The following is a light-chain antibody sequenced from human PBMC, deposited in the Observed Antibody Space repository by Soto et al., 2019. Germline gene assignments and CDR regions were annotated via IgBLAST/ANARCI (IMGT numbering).Light chain of an antibody. CDR3: QQYHSSPNT. CDR1: QAIYKN. J-gene: IGKJ2*01. Sequence: DIQMTQSPSSLSASVGDRVTITCRASQAIYKNLVWFQQKPGKAPKSLIYAASTLHGGVQSRFIGSGSGTDFTLTISSLQPEDFANYFCQQYHSSPNTFGQGTKLEIK. CDR2: AAS. V-gene: IGKV1-16*01.